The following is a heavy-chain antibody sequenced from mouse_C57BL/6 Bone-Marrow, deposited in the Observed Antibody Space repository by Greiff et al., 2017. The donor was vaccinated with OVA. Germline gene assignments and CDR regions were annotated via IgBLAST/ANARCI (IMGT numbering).Heavy chain of an antibody. CDR3: ARGSNPFDY. CDR1: GYAFTNYL. V-gene: IGHV1-54*01. CDR2: INPGSGGT. Sequence: VQLQESGAELVRPGTSVKVSCKASGYAFTNYLIEWVKQRPGQGLEWIGVINPGSGGTNYNEKFKGKATLTADKSSSTAYMQLSSLTSEDSAVYFCARGSNPFDYWGQGTTLTVSS. J-gene: IGHJ2*01. D-gene: IGHD2-5*01.